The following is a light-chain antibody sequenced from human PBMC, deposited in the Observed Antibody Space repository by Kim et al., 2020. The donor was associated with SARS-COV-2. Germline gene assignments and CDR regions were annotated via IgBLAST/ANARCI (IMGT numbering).Light chain of an antibody. J-gene: IGLJ2*01. CDR2: GNT. V-gene: IGLV1-40*01. Sequence: QSVLTQPPSVSGAPGQRVTISCTGSSSNIGAGYDVHWYQQLPGAAPKLLIYGNTNRASGVSDRFSGSKSGTSASLGISGLRADDEADYYCQSFDNSLSGSKVFGGGTQLTVL. CDR1: SSNIGAGYD. CDR3: QSFDNSLSGSKV.